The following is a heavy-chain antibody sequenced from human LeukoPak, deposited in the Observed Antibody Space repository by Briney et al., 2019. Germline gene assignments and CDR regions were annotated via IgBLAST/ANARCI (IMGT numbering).Heavy chain of an antibody. V-gene: IGHV1-46*01. CDR3: ARDSSGYYPDY. D-gene: IGHD3-22*01. CDR1: GYTLTSYY. Sequence: ASVKVSCKASGYTLTSYYMHWVRQAPGQGLEWMGIINPSGGSTSYAQKFQGRVTMTRDTSTSTVYMELSSLRSEDTAVCYCARDSSGYYPDYWGQGTLVTVSS. J-gene: IGHJ4*02. CDR2: INPSGGST.